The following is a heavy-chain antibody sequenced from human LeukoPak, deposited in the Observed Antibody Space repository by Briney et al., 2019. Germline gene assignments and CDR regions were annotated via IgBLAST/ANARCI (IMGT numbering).Heavy chain of an antibody. CDR1: GGSVRGYY. J-gene: IGHJ4*02. CDR3: ASSGWYRGY. D-gene: IGHD6-19*01. Sequence: SETLSLTASVYGGSVRGYYWSWIRQPPGKGLEWIGEINHSGSATYNPSLKSRVTISVDTSKNQFSLKLSSVTAADMAVYYCASSGWYRGYWGQGTLVTVSS. V-gene: IGHV4-34*01. CDR2: INHSGSA.